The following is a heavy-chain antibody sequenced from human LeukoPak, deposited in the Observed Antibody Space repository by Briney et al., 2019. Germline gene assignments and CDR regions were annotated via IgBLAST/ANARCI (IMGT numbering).Heavy chain of an antibody. CDR1: GFIVSHNY. D-gene: IGHD6-13*01. CDR3: ARGPRYSFY. J-gene: IGHJ4*02. V-gene: IGHV3-53*01. Sequence: GGSLRLSCAASGFIVSHNYMTWVRQAPGKGLEWISVIYIDGTTYYADSVKGRFTISRDQTNNTLYLQMNTLRDEDTAVYYCARGPRYSFYWGQGTLVSVSS. CDR2: IYIDGTT.